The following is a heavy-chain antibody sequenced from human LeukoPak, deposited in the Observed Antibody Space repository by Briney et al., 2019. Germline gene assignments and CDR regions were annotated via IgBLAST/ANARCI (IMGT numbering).Heavy chain of an antibody. J-gene: IGHJ4*02. CDR2: IKQDGSEK. CDR1: GFTFSSYW. D-gene: IGHD4-17*01. Sequence: GGSLRLSCAASGFTFSSYWMSWVRQAPGKGLEWVANIKQDGSEKYYVDSVKGRFTISRDNAKNSLYLQMNSLRAEDTAVYYCARDHYGDYPNYFDYWGQGTLVTVSS. CDR3: ARDHYGDYPNYFDY. V-gene: IGHV3-7*01.